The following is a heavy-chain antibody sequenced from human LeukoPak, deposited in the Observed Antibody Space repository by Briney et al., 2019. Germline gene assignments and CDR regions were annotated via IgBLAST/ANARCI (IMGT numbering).Heavy chain of an antibody. CDR2: ISNSGTT. Sequence: SETLSLTCAVSGGSINDYYWTWIRQAPGKGLEWLGCISNSGTTDYNPSLKSRVTMSVDTSKNEFSLKVTSVTAADTAMYYCASALRGAVTSNCFDPWGQGTLVTVSS. D-gene: IGHD4-17*01. CDR3: ASALRGAVTSNCFDP. J-gene: IGHJ5*02. V-gene: IGHV4-4*07. CDR1: GGSINDYY.